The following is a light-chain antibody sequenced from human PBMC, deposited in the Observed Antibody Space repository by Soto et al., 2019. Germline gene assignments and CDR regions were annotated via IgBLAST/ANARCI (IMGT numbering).Light chain of an antibody. Sequence: DIQMTQSPSSLSASVGDRVTITCRASQSISNYLNWYQEKPGKAPKLLIYAASSLQSGVQSRFSGSGSGTDFTLTISSLQPEDFATYYCQQSYSTPSTFGQGTKVEIK. CDR3: QQSYSTPST. J-gene: IGKJ1*01. V-gene: IGKV1-39*01. CDR2: AAS. CDR1: QSISNY.